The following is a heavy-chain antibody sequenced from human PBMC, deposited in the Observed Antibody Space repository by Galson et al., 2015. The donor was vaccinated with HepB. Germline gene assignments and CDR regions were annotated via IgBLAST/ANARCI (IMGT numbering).Heavy chain of an antibody. CDR1: GFTVSSNY. CDR3: ARADGGYCSGGSCYPGPFDY. V-gene: IGHV3-53*01. CDR2: IYSGGST. D-gene: IGHD2-15*01. J-gene: IGHJ4*02. Sequence: SLRLSCAASGFTVSSNYMSWVRQAPGKGLEWVSVIYSGGSTYYADSVKGRFTISRDNSKNTLYLQMNSLRAEDTAVYYCARADGGYCSGGSCYPGPFDYWGQGTLVTVSS.